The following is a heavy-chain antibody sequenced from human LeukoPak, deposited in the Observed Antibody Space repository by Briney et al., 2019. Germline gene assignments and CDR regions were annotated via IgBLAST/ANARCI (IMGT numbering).Heavy chain of an antibody. CDR1: GFTFSTLW. CDR2: IKEGGTEK. CDR3: ARMPWGSGATNWFDP. D-gene: IGHD3-10*01. J-gene: IGHJ5*02. V-gene: IGHV3-7*01. Sequence: GGSLRLSCAASGFTFSTLWMTWVRQAPGKGLEWVANIKEGGTEKYYVDSVKGRFTISRDDAKNSLYLQMTSLRAEDTAVYYCARMPWGSGATNWFDPWGQGTLVTVSS.